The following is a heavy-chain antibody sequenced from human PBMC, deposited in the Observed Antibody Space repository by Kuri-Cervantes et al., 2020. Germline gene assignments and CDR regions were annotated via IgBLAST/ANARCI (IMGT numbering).Heavy chain of an antibody. CDR1: GSTFSSYG. D-gene: IGHD2-2*02. Sequence: GGSLRLSCGASGSTFSSYGMHWVRQAPGKGLEWVAVIWYDGSNKYYAESVKGRFTISRDNSKTTLYRQMNSLRAEDTAVYYCARGIYCRSTSCYREEYYYYYMDVWGKGTTVTVSS. J-gene: IGHJ6*03. V-gene: IGHV3-33*01. CDR2: IWYDGSNK. CDR3: ARGIYCRSTSCYREEYYYYYMDV.